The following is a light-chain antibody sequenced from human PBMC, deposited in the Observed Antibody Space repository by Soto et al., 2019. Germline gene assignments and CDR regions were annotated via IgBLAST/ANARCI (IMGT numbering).Light chain of an antibody. J-gene: IGKJ1*01. CDR3: QQYNSYSSKT. CDR1: QSISSW. Sequence: IKMTQSPSTLSASVGDRVTITCRASQSISSWLAWYQLKPGKAPNLLIYGASTLQSGVPSRFSGSGSGTEFTLTISSLQPDDFATYYCQQYNSYSSKTFGQGTKVDIK. V-gene: IGKV1-5*01. CDR2: GAS.